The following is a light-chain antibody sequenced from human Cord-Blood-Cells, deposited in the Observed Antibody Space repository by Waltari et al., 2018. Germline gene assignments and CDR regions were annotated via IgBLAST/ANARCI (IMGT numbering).Light chain of an antibody. CDR1: SLSSSY. CDR2: GKN. V-gene: IGLV3-19*01. CDR3: NSRDSSGNHLVV. J-gene: IGLJ2*01. Sequence: SSELTQDPAVSVALVQTVRITCQGDSLSSSYASWYQQKPGQAPVLVIYGKNNRPSGIPDRFSGSSSGNTASLTITGAQAEDEADYYCNSRDSSGNHLVVFGGGTKLTVL.